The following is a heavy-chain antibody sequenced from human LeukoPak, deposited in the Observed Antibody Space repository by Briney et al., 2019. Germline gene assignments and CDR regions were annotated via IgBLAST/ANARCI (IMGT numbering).Heavy chain of an antibody. CDR3: VKTFGYCSSTSSYVFDY. CDR2: ISSDGGST. D-gene: IGHD2-2*01. Sequence: PRGSLRLSCSASGFTIKNYAMHWVRQAPGKGLEYVSAISSDGGSTYYADSVKGRFTISRDNSKNTLYLQMSSLRTEDTAVYSCVKTFGYCSSTSSYVFDYWGQGTLVTVSS. CDR1: GFTIKNYA. J-gene: IGHJ4*02. V-gene: IGHV3-64D*09.